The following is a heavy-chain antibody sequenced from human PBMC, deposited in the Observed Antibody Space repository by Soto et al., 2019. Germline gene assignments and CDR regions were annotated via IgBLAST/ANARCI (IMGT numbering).Heavy chain of an antibody. J-gene: IGHJ4*02. CDR3: ARRGLSNNDY. V-gene: IGHV3-23*01. D-gene: IGHD1-1*01. CDR1: GFSFSANA. Sequence: DVQLLASGGGLVQPGGSLRLSCVASGFSFSANAMTWVRQAPGKGLEWVSSIHHIGDSAYYADSVKGRFTISRDNSKSTLYLQMNSLRADDTAVYYCARRGLSNNDYWGQGTLVTVSS. CDR2: IHHIGDSA.